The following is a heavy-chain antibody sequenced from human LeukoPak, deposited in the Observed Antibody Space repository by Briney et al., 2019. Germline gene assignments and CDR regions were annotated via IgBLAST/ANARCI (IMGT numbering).Heavy chain of an antibody. Sequence: PSETLSLTCAVSGGSISSGGYSWSWIRQPPGKGLEWIGYIYHSGSTYYNPSLKSRVTISVDTSKNQFSLKLSSVTAADTAVYYCARGPIVVVPAAIGMAWFDPWGQGTLVTVSS. J-gene: IGHJ5*02. V-gene: IGHV4-30-2*05. CDR2: IYHSGST. CDR3: ARGPIVVVPAAIGMAWFDP. D-gene: IGHD2-2*02. CDR1: GGSISSGGYS.